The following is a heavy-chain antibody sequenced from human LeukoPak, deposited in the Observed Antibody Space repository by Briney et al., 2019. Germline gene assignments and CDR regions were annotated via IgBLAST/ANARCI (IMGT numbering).Heavy chain of an antibody. J-gene: IGHJ4*02. CDR3: ARWKGYCSSTSCSVWVDY. CDR1: GGSISSGDYY. D-gene: IGHD2-2*01. Sequence: SETLSLTCTVSGGSISSGDYYWSWIRQPPGKGLEWIGYIYYSGSNYYNPSLKSRVTISVDTSKNQFSLKLSSVTAADTAVYYCARWKGYCSSTSCSVWVDYWGQGTLVTVSS. V-gene: IGHV4-30-4*08. CDR2: IYYSGSN.